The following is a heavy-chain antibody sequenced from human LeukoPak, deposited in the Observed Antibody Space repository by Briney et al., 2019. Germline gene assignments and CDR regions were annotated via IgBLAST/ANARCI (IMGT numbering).Heavy chain of an antibody. CDR3: ARDTQWLRGGGYYYYGMDV. CDR1: GYTFTSYG. D-gene: IGHD5-12*01. V-gene: IGHV1-18*01. CDR2: ISAYNGNT. J-gene: IGHJ6*02. Sequence: GASVTVSCKASGYTFTSYGISWVRQAPGQGLEWMGWISAYNGNTNYAQKLQGRVTMTTDTSTSTAYMELRSLRSDDTAVYYCARDTQWLRGGGYYYYGMDVWGQGTTVTVSS.